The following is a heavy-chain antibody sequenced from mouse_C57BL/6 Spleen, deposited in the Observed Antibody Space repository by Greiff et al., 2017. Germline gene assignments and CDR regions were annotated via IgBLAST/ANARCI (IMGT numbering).Heavy chain of an antibody. D-gene: IGHD3-3*01. CDR3: ARRGGTFDY. V-gene: IGHV1-82*01. CDR2: IYPGDGDT. CDR1: GYAFSSSW. J-gene: IGHJ2*01. Sequence: VMLVESGPELVKPGASVKISCTASGYAFSSSWMNWVKQRPGKGLEWIGRIYPGDGDTNYNGKFKGKATLTADKSSSTAYLQLSSLTSWDSAVYVCARRGGTFDYWGQGTTLTVSS.